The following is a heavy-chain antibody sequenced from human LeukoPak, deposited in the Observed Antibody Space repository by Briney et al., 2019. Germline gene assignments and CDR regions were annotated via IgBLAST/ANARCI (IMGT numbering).Heavy chain of an antibody. CDR2: IWYDGSNK. Sequence: GGSLRLSCAASGFTFSSYGMHWVRQAPGKGLEWVAVIWYDGSNKYYADSVKGRFTISRDNSKNTVYLQMNSLRAEDTAVYYCARDSVETGTTIPWDIWGQGTMVTVSS. CDR1: GFTFSSYG. V-gene: IGHV3-33*01. J-gene: IGHJ3*02. D-gene: IGHD1-1*01. CDR3: ARDSVETGTTIPWDI.